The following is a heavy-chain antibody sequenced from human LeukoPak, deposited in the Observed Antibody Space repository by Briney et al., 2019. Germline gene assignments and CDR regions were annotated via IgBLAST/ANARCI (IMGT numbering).Heavy chain of an antibody. CDR2: ISSNGGST. CDR1: GFTFSSYA. CDR3: ARAWGNYDFWSGYYFDY. Sequence: GGSLRLSCAASGFTFSSYAMHWVRQAPGKGLEYVSAISSNGGSTYYANSVKGRFTISRDNSKNTLYLQVGSLRAEDMAVYYCARAWGNYDFWSGYYFDYWGQGTLVTVSS. V-gene: IGHV3-64*01. J-gene: IGHJ4*02. D-gene: IGHD3-3*01.